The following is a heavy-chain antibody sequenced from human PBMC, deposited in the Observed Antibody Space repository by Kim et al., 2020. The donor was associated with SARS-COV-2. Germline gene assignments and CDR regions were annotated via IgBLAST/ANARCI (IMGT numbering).Heavy chain of an antibody. D-gene: IGHD2-21*02. Sequence: NYNPTLQRRVPLSVDTSKNPFSLKLSSVTAADTAVYYCARVGGLRSWIDPWGQGTLVTVSS. J-gene: IGHJ5*02. CDR3: ARVGGLRSWIDP. V-gene: IGHV4-59*01.